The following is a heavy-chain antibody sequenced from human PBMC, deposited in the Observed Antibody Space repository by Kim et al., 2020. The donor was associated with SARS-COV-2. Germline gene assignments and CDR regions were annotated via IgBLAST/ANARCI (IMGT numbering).Heavy chain of an antibody. V-gene: IGHV3-66*01. Sequence: YADSVKGRFAISRDNAKNTLYLQMNSLRAEDTAVYYCARGGSSWYYFDYWGQRTLVTVSS. J-gene: IGHJ4*02. CDR3: ARGGSSWYYFDY. D-gene: IGHD6-13*01.